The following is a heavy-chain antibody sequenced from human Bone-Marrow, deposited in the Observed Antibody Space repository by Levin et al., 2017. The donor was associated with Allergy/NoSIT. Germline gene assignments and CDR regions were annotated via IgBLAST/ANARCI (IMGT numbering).Heavy chain of an antibody. CDR1: GGSFDISP. Sequence: SVKVSCKSSGGSFDISPISWVRQGPGQGLEWMGGIVPLLGTSDYAQNFQGRVTFTADKSTTTVYMELKTLTSGDTAVYYCAGRNMDVWGKGTTVTVSS. J-gene: IGHJ6*03. CDR3: AGRNMDV. V-gene: IGHV1-69*10. CDR2: IVPLLGTS.